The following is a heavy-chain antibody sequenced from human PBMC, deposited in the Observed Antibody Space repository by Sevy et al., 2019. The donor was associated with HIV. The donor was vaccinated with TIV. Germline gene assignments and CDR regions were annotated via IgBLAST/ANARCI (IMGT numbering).Heavy chain of an antibody. CDR3: ARDRPCGGDCYFLDS. D-gene: IGHD2-21*01. J-gene: IGHJ4*02. Sequence: ASVKVSCKASGGTFNNYGINWVRQATGQGLQWMGGILPLSGLVNYAQNLQGRVAITADESTRTVYMELSSLRFEDTAAYYCARDRPCGGDCYFLDSWGRGALVTVSS. CDR1: GGTFNNYG. V-gene: IGHV1-69*13. CDR2: ILPLSGLV.